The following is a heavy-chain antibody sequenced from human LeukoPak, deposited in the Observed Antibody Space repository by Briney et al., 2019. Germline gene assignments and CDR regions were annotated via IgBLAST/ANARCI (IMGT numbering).Heavy chain of an antibody. CDR1: GGSFSGYY. D-gene: IGHD3-22*01. CDR3: ARGSRHRDYYDSSGYDY. CDR2: INHSGST. Sequence: SETLSLTCAVYGGSFSGYYWSWIRQPPGKGLEWIGEINHSGSTNYNPSLKSRVTVSVDTSKNQFSLKLSSVTAADTAVYYCARGSRHRDYYDSSGYDYWGQGTLVTVSS. J-gene: IGHJ4*02. V-gene: IGHV4-34*01.